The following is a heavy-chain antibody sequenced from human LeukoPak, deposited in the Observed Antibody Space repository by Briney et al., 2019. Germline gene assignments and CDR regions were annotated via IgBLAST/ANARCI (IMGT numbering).Heavy chain of an antibody. CDR2: ISYDGSNK. CDR1: GFTFSSYA. D-gene: IGHD6-13*01. Sequence: GGSLRLSRAASGFTFSSYAMHWVRQAPGKGLEWVAVISYDGSNKYYADSVKGRFTISRDNSKNTLYLQMNSLRVEDTAVYYCARSIAAAPLWHWGQGTLVTVSS. CDR3: ARSIAAAPLWH. V-gene: IGHV3-30-3*01. J-gene: IGHJ1*01.